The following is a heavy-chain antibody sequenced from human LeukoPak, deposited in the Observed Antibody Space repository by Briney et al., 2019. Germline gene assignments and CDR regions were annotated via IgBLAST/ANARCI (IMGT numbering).Heavy chain of an antibody. J-gene: IGHJ4*02. CDR2: IIPIFGTA. CDR1: GGTFSSYA. Sequence: GASVKVSCKASGGTFSSYAISWVRQAPGQGLEWMGGIIPIFGTANYAQKFQGRVTITADKSTGTAYMELSSLRSEDTAVYYCAVGAVGYYFDYWGQGTLVTVSS. D-gene: IGHD1-26*01. CDR3: AVGAVGYYFDY. V-gene: IGHV1-69*06.